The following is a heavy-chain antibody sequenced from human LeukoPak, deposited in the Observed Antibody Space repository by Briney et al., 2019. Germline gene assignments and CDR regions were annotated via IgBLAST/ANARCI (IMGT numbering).Heavy chain of an antibody. CDR1: GFTFSSYW. CDR3: AREYSSSSGRAFDY. V-gene: IGHV3-74*01. Sequence: PGGSLRLSCAASGFTFSSYWMHWVRQAPGKGLVWVSRISTDGSSTTYADSVKGRFTVSRDNAQSTLYLQMHSLRVEDTAVYYCAREYSSSSGRAFDYWGQGTLVTVSS. D-gene: IGHD6-6*01. J-gene: IGHJ4*02. CDR2: ISTDGSST.